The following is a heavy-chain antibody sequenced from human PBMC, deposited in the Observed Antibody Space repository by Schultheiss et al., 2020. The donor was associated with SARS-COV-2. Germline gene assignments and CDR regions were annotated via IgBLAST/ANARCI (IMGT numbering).Heavy chain of an antibody. CDR1: GFTFSSYW. J-gene: IGHJ5*02. D-gene: IGHD3-3*01. V-gene: IGHV3-74*01. CDR2: INSDGSST. CDR3: AKEGATIFGVVINNWFDP. Sequence: GGSLRLSCAASGFTFSSYWMHWVRQAPGKGLVWVSRINSDGSSTSYADSVKGRFTISRDNSKNTLYLQMNSLRAEDTAVYYCAKEGATIFGVVINNWFDPWGQGTLVTVSS.